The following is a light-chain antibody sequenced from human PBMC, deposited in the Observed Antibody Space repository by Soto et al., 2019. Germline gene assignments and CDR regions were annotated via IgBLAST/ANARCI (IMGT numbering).Light chain of an antibody. CDR3: SSYTNNSPYV. J-gene: IGLJ1*01. CDR1: SSDVGGYNY. CDR2: EVS. V-gene: IGLV2-14*01. Sequence: QSALTQPASVSGSPGQSITISCTVTSSDVGGYNYVSWYQQHPGKAPKLMIFEVSNRPSGISIRFSGSKSGNTASLTISGLQTEDEADYYCSSYTNNSPYVFGTGTKVTVL.